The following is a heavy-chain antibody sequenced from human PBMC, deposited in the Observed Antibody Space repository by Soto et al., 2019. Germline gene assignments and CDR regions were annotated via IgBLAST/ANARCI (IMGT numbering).Heavy chain of an antibody. CDR1: GGTFSSYS. J-gene: IGHJ6*02. CDR3: ARERSYSYAMDV. CDR2: VIPIFGKP. V-gene: IGHV1-69*06. Sequence: QVQLVQSGAEVKKSGSPVKVSCTASGGTFSSYSINWVRQAPGQGLEWMGGVIPIFGKPTYAQKFQGRLTITADKSTSTAYIELISLSYDDTAVYYCARERSYSYAMDVWGQGTTVTVSS.